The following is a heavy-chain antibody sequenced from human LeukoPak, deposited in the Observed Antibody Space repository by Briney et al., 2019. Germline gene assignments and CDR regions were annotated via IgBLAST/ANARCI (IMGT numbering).Heavy chain of an antibody. J-gene: IGHJ6*03. D-gene: IGHD3-3*01. Sequence: ASVKVSCKASGYTFTSYDINWVRQATGQGLEWMGWMNPNSGNTGYAQKFQGRVTITRNTSISTAYMELSSLRSEDTAVYYCARVGPRSYDFWSGYYPNYYYYMDVWGKGTTVTVSS. CDR1: GYTFTSYD. CDR3: ARVGPRSYDFWSGYYPNYYYYMDV. V-gene: IGHV1-8*03. CDR2: MNPNSGNT.